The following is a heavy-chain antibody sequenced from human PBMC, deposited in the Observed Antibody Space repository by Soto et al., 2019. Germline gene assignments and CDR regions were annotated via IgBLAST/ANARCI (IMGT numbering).Heavy chain of an antibody. D-gene: IGHD5-18*01. CDR2: ISSSSSYI. CDR3: ARDPDTAMVTGYYYYGMDV. V-gene: IGHV3-21*01. J-gene: IGHJ6*02. CDR1: GFTFSSYS. Sequence: EVQLVESGGGLVKPGGSLRLSCAASGFTFSSYSMNWVRQAPGKGLECVSSISSSSSYIYYADSVKGRFTISRDNAKNSLYLQMNSLRAEDTAVYYCARDPDTAMVTGYYYYGMDVGGQGTTVTVSS.